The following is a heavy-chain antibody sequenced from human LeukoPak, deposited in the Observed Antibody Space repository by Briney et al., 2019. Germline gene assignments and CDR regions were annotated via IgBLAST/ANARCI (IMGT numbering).Heavy chain of an antibody. D-gene: IGHD2-2*01. J-gene: IGHJ5*02. CDR2: IIPIFGTA. Sequence: AAPVKVSCKASGGTFSSYAISWVRQAPGQGLEWMGGIIPIFGTANYAQKFQGRVTITADESTSTAYMELSSLRSEDTAVYYCARLIVVVPATANWFDPWGQGTLVTVSS. CDR1: GGTFSSYA. CDR3: ARLIVVVPATANWFDP. V-gene: IGHV1-69*01.